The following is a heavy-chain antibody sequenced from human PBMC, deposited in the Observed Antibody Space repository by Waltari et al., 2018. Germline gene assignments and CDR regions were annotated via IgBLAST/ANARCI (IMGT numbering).Heavy chain of an antibody. CDR3: ARSGKWGQPRTDDPLDV. Sequence: QVQLQESGPGLVKPSPTLSLTCNVSGDSINSGNYHWSWIRQPAGKGLEWIGRIYSRGGTNFNPSLESRVAISVDASKSQLSLRLSSVTAADTAVYYCARSGKWGQPRTDDPLDVWGQGTVVTVSS. CDR1: GDSINSGNYH. CDR2: IYSRGGT. J-gene: IGHJ3*01. D-gene: IGHD1-26*01. V-gene: IGHV4-61*02.